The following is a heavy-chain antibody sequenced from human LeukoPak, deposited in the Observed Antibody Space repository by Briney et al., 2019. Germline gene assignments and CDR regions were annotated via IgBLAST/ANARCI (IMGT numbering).Heavy chain of an antibody. CDR2: INPNSGGT. J-gene: IGHJ4*02. CDR3: AKGASVRGDYFDY. Sequence: ASVKVSCKASGYTFTGYYMHWVRQAPGQGLEWMGWINPNSGGTNYAQRFQGRVTMTRDTSISTAYMELSRLRSDDTAVYYCAKGASVRGDYFDYWGQGTLVTVSS. CDR1: GYTFTGYY. D-gene: IGHD3-10*01. V-gene: IGHV1-2*02.